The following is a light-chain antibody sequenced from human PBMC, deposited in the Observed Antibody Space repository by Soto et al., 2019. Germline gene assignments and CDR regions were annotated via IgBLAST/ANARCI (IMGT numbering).Light chain of an antibody. J-gene: IGLJ2*01. V-gene: IGLV4-69*01. Sequence: QLVLTQSPSASASLGASVKLTCTLSSGHSSYTIAWHQQRPEKGPRYLMRLKSDGSHNKGDGIPDRFSGSSSGAERYLTISSLQSEDEADYYCQAWGTGIVVFGGGTKLTVL. CDR2: LKSDGSH. CDR1: SGHSSYT. CDR3: QAWGTGIVV.